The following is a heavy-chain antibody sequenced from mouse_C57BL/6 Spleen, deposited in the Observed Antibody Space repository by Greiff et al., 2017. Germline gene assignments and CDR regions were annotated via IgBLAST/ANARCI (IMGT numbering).Heavy chain of an antibody. CDR3: AGSNWDGFAY. J-gene: IGHJ3*01. CDR2: IYPGDGDT. D-gene: IGHD4-1*01. Sequence: QVQLNESGPELVKPGASVKISCKASGYAFSSSWMNWVKQRPGKGLEWIGRIYPGDGDTNYNGKFKGKATLTADKSSSTAYMQLSSLTSEDSAVYFCAGSNWDGFAYWGQGTLVTVSA. CDR1: GYAFSSSW. V-gene: IGHV1-82*01.